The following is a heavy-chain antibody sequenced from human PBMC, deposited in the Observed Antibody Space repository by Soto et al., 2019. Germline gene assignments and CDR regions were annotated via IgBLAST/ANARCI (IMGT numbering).Heavy chain of an antibody. Sequence: QVQLVESGGGFVKPGGSLSLSCAASGFTFSDYYMSWIRQAPGKGLEWVSYMSSSSSYTNYADSVKGRFTISRDNAKHSLYLQMNSLRAEDTAVYYCARDHYGPGWFDPWGQGTMVTVSS. CDR1: GFTFSDYY. CDR3: ARDHYGPGWFDP. J-gene: IGHJ5*02. D-gene: IGHD3-10*01. V-gene: IGHV3-11*05. CDR2: MSSSSSYT.